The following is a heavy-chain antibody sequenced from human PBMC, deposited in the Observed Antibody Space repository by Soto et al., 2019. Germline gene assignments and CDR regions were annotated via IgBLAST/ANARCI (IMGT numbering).Heavy chain of an antibody. Sequence: QVQLVQSGAKVKKPGASVKVSCKASGYTCTSSGISWVRQAPGQVLEWMGWISAYNGNTNDAQKLQGRVTMTPDTSTSTAYMELRSLRSDDTAVYYCARVCVLSSGPKLDCWGQGTLFTVSS. CDR1: GYTCTSSG. J-gene: IGHJ4*02. CDR3: ARVCVLSSGPKLDC. CDR2: ISAYNGNT. D-gene: IGHD3-22*01. V-gene: IGHV1-18*01.